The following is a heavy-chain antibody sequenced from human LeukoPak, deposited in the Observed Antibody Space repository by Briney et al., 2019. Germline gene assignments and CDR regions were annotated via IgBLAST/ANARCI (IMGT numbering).Heavy chain of an antibody. CDR3: ARDDPAMGMDV. D-gene: IGHD2-2*01. CDR1: GGSISSGGYS. V-gene: IGHV4-30-2*01. Sequence: PSETLSLTCAVSGGSISSGGYSWSWIRQPPGKGLEWIGYIYHSGSTYYNPSLKSRVTISVDRSKNQFSLKLSSVTAADTAVYYCARDDPAMGMDVRGQGTTVTVSS. CDR2: IYHSGST. J-gene: IGHJ6*02.